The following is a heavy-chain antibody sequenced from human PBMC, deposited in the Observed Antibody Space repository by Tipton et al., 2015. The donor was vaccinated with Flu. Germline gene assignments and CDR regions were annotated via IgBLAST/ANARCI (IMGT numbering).Heavy chain of an antibody. D-gene: IGHD3-9*01. CDR3: ISDVGVLRYAG. Sequence: SLRLSCTASGFTFHDAWMSWVRQAPGKGLEWVGRILSKTDGGTTDYAAPVKGRFTISRDDSKNTVYLQMNSLKTDDTAMYYCISDVGVLRYAGWGQGTLVTVSP. CDR2: ILSKTDGGTT. CDR1: GFTFHDAW. J-gene: IGHJ4*02. V-gene: IGHV3-15*01.